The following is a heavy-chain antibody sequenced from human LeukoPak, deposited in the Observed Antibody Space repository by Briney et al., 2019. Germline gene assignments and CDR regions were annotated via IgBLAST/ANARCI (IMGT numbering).Heavy chain of an antibody. CDR2: ISSSSTYI. D-gene: IGHD2-15*01. J-gene: IGHJ5*02. V-gene: IGHV3-21*01. CDR1: GFTFSNYN. CDR3: AREGWDL. Sequence: PGGSLRLSCAASGFTFSNYNLNWVRQAPGKGLEWVSSISSSSTYIYYADSVKGRFTISRDNAKNSLYLQMNSLRAEDTAVYYCAREGWDLWGQGTLVTVSS.